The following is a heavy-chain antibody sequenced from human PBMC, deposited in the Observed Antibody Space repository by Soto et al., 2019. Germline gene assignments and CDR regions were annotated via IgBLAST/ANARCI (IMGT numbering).Heavy chain of an antibody. CDR2: ISAYNGHT. CDR3: VRGDGRYFDH. CDR1: GYIFTNYG. V-gene: IGHV1-18*01. J-gene: IGHJ4*02. D-gene: IGHD3-16*01. Sequence: QVQLVQAGVEVKKPGASVKVSCKAMGYIFTNYGLSWVRQAPGDGPEWLGWISAYNGHTKYAPKVQDRVTLTTDTSATTAYLELRSLRSDDAAVYYCVRGDGRYFDHWRQGTLVLVSS.